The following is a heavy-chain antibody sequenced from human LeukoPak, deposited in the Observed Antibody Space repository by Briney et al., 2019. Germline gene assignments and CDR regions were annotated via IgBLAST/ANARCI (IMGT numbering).Heavy chain of an antibody. V-gene: IGHV3-74*03. CDR2: INSDGSST. D-gene: IGHD5-12*01. CDR3: ARVNSGSRFHFDY. Sequence: PGGSLRLSCAASGFTFSSYWMHWVRQAPGKGLVWVSRINSDGSSTKYADSVKGRFTISRDNAKNSLYLQMNRLRDEDTAVYYCARVNSGSRFHFDYWGQGTLVTVSS. J-gene: IGHJ4*02. CDR1: GFTFSSYW.